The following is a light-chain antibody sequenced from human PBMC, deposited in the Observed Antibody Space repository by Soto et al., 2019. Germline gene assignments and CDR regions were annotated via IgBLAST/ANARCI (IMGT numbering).Light chain of an antibody. Sequence: QSALTQPPSASGSPGQSVTISCTGTSSDIAGYNYVSWYQQHPGKAPKLMISEVSKRPSGVPDRFSGSKSGNTASLTVSGLQAEDEADYYCNSYAGSNNWVFGGGTKLTVL. J-gene: IGLJ3*02. CDR1: SSDIAGYNY. CDR3: NSYAGSNNWV. V-gene: IGLV2-8*01. CDR2: EVS.